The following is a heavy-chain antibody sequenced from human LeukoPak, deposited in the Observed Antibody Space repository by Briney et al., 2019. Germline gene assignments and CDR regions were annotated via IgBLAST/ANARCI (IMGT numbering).Heavy chain of an antibody. Sequence: PGGPLRLSCAASGFSFSSYGMHWVRQAPGKGLEWMAVISYDGSNKYHADSVKGRFTISRDNSKNTLYLQMNSLRVEDTAVYYCAKGGIPDDPWGQGTLVTVSS. J-gene: IGHJ5*02. CDR3: AKGGIPDDP. V-gene: IGHV3-30*18. D-gene: IGHD2-21*01. CDR2: ISYDGSNK. CDR1: GFSFSSYG.